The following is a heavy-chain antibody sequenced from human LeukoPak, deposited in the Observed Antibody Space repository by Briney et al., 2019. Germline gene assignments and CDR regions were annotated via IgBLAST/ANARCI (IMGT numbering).Heavy chain of an antibody. CDR3: ARSIAAAWMEQTNWFDP. V-gene: IGHV4-34*01. Sequence: SETLSLTCGVSGGSLSFYYWSWIRQSPGKGLEWIAEISQNGDSNYNMSLKSRVTISLDKSKNQVSLKLNSVTAADTAVYYCARSIAAAWMEQTNWFDPWGQGTLVTVSS. CDR2: ISQNGDS. J-gene: IGHJ5*02. D-gene: IGHD6-13*01. CDR1: GGSLSFYY.